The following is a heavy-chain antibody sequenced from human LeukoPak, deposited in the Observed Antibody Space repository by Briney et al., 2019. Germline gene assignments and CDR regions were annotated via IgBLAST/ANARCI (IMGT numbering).Heavy chain of an antibody. Sequence: GGSLRPSCAASGFTFSSFAMSWVRQAPGKGLEWVSSISGSGGSTKYADSVKGRFTISRDNSKNTLYLQMDSLRADDAAVYYCTTVGQESGQWLVYFDYWGQGTLVSVSS. V-gene: IGHV3-23*01. D-gene: IGHD6-19*01. CDR3: TTVGQESGQWLVYFDY. J-gene: IGHJ4*02. CDR2: ISGSGGST. CDR1: GFTFSSFA.